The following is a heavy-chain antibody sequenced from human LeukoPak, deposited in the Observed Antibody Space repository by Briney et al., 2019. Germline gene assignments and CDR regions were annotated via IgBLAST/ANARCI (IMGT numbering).Heavy chain of an antibody. CDR3: ARDQAAGYYYYYGMDV. D-gene: IGHD6-13*01. Sequence: GASVKVSCKASGYTFTSYGISWVRQAPGQGLEWMGWISAYNGNTNYAQKLQGRVTMTTDTSTSTAYMELRSLRSDDTAVYYCARDQAAGYYYYYGMDVWGQGTTVTVSS. J-gene: IGHJ6*02. CDR1: GYTFTSYG. CDR2: ISAYNGNT. V-gene: IGHV1-18*01.